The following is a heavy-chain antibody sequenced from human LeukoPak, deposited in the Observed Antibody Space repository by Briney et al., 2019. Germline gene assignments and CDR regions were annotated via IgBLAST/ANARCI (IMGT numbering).Heavy chain of an antibody. D-gene: IGHD3-10*01. J-gene: IGHJ4*02. CDR1: GGSISSYY. Sequence: PSETLSLTCTVSGGSISSYYWSWIRQPPGKGLEWIGYIYYSGSTNYNPSLKSRVTISVDTSKNQFALKLSSVTAADTAVYYCAREPLWFGELLPDYWGQGTLVTVSS. CDR3: AREPLWFGELLPDY. CDR2: IYYSGST. V-gene: IGHV4-59*01.